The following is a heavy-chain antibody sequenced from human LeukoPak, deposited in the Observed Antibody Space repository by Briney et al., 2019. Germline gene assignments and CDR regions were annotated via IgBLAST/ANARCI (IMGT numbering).Heavy chain of an antibody. Sequence: GGSLRLSCAASGFTFNNYWMHWVRQPPGKGLLWVSRINTGGSTTNYADSVKGRFTISRDNAKNMVYLQMNSLRGEDTAVYYCARENFDPWGQGTQVTVSS. CDR1: GFTFNNYW. CDR3: ARENFDP. CDR2: INTGGSTT. J-gene: IGHJ5*02. V-gene: IGHV3-74*01.